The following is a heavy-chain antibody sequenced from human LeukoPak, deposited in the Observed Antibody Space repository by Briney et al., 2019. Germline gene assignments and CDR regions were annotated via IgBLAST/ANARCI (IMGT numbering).Heavy chain of an antibody. J-gene: IGHJ4*02. D-gene: IGHD6-19*01. CDR2: IRQDGSEK. CDR1: GFTFSSYW. CDR3: ARVGFVAVAPGDY. V-gene: IGHV3-7*01. Sequence: PGGSLRLSCAASGFTFSSYWMSWVRQAPGKGLEWVANIRQDGSEKYYVDSVKGRFTISRDNAKNSLYLQMNSLRAEDTAVYYCARVGFVAVAPGDYWGQGTLVTVSS.